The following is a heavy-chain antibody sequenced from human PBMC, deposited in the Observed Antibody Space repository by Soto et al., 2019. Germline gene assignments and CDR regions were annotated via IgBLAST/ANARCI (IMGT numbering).Heavy chain of an antibody. V-gene: IGHV1-69*12. CDR3: ARDGDTGYSFWSGPLGGGRFDP. D-gene: IGHD3-3*01. CDR2: IVPLFGTA. J-gene: IGHJ5*02. Sequence: QVQLVQSGAEVKEPGSSVNVSCKTSGGTFGNTAVTWVRQVPGQGLEWIGGIVPLFGTANYAQKFRGRVMINADASTSTAYMDLSSLRSDDTAIYYCARDGDTGYSFWSGPLGGGRFDPWGQGTLVTVSS. CDR1: GGTFGNTA.